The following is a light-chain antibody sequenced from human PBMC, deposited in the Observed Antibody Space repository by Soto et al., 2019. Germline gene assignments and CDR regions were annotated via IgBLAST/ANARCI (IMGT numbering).Light chain of an antibody. V-gene: IGKV3-20*01. CDR2: GAS. J-gene: IGKJ3*01. Sequence: EIVLTQSPGTLSSSPGERVTLSCRASQSVSSIYLAWYQQKPGQAPRLLIYGASNRATGIPDRFSGSGSGTDFTLTISRLEPEDFAVYYCQQYGTSPFTFGPGTKVDIK. CDR3: QQYGTSPFT. CDR1: QSVSSIY.